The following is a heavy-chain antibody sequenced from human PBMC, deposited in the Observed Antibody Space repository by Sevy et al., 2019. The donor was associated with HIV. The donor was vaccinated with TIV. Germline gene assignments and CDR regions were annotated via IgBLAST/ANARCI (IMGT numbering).Heavy chain of an antibody. CDR2: ISYDGRNK. D-gene: IGHD3-9*01. V-gene: IGHV3-30*18. J-gene: IGHJ6*02. CDR3: AKDFTGYNGMDV. CDR1: GIIFTTSA. Sequence: GGSLRLSCAVSGIIFTTSAMHWVRQAPGKGLEWVAVISYDGRNKFYGDSVKGRFTISRDNPKNILYLQMNSLRDEDTAVYYCAKDFTGYNGMDVWGQGTMVTVSS.